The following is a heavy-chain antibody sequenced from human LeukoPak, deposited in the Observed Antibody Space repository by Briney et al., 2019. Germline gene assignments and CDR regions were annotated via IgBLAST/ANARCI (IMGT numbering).Heavy chain of an antibody. CDR1: AFTIGNPY. V-gene: IGHV3-66*02. J-gene: IGHJ4*02. Sequence: GESLRLSCAASAFTIGNPYLAWVRQAPGKGLEWVSLVYGDDDTHYPDSVKGRFTISRDKSTATVFLQMNSLRRGDTAVYYCLRYARGQGTLVTVSS. CDR3: LRYA. CDR2: VYGDDDT. D-gene: IGHD5-12*01.